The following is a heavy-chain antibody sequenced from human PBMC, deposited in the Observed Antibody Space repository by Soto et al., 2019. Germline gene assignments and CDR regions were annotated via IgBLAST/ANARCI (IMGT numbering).Heavy chain of an antibody. D-gene: IGHD2-15*01. J-gene: IGHJ6*02. V-gene: IGHV1-46*01. CDR1: GYIFTTYH. CDR2: INPSGGTT. Sequence: QVQLGQSGAEVKKPGASVKVSCTASGYIFTTYHLHWVRQAPGQGPEWMGVINPSGGTTTYAQRFQGRVTFTRDTSTSTVYMELNSLRSEDTAVYYCAREAVAHYSGMDVWGQGTTVTVSS. CDR3: AREAVAHYSGMDV.